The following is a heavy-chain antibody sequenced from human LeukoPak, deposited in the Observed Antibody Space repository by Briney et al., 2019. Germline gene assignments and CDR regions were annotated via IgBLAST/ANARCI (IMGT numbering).Heavy chain of an antibody. CDR3: ARGEDGYSYGYGYYYYYMDV. CDR1: GYTFTGYY. Sequence: ASVKVSCKASGYTFTGYYMQWVRQAPGQGLEWMGWINPNSGGTNYAQEFQGRVTMTRDTSISTAYMELSRLRSDDTAVYYCARGEDGYSYGYGYYYYYMDVWGKGTTVTVSS. CDR2: INPNSGGT. J-gene: IGHJ6*03. V-gene: IGHV1-2*02. D-gene: IGHD5-18*01.